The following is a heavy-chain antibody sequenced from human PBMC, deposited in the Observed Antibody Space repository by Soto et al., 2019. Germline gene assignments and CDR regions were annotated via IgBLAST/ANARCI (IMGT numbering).Heavy chain of an antibody. V-gene: IGHV1-8*01. Sequence: APVKVSCKASGYTFTSYDINWVRQATGQGLEWMGWMNPNSGNTAYAQKFQGRVTMTRNTSISTAYMELSSLRSEDTAVYYCARERTGPNYFDYWGQGTLVTVSS. J-gene: IGHJ4*02. CDR3: ARERTGPNYFDY. D-gene: IGHD1-7*01. CDR1: GYTFTSYD. CDR2: MNPNSGNT.